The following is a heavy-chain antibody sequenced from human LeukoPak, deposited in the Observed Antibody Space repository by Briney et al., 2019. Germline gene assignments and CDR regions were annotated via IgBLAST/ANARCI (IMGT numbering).Heavy chain of an antibody. J-gene: IGHJ4*02. Sequence: ASMKVSCKSSGFTFTNHYIHWVRQGPGQGLEWMGYIGPHSTFTSSPQEFQGRVTMTRDASMSTAYMELTRLTSDDTAVYYCVREGEGPLSKDFDYWGQGTLVTVSS. CDR1: GFTFTNHY. CDR3: VREGEGPLSKDFDY. CDR2: IGPHSTFT. V-gene: IGHV1-2*02. D-gene: IGHD2/OR15-2a*01.